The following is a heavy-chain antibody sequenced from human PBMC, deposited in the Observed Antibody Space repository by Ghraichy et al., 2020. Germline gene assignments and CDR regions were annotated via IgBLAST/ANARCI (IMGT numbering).Heavy chain of an antibody. CDR3: ASNAGVVVAATNYYYGMDV. J-gene: IGHJ6*04. Sequence: SETLSLTCTVSGGSISSYYWSWIRQPPGKGLEWIGYIYYSGSTNYNPSLKSRVTISVDTSKNQFSLKLSSVTAADTAVYYCASNAGVVVAATNYYYGMDVWGKGTTVPVSS. V-gene: IGHV4-59*01. CDR1: GGSISSYY. CDR2: IYYSGST. D-gene: IGHD2-15*01.